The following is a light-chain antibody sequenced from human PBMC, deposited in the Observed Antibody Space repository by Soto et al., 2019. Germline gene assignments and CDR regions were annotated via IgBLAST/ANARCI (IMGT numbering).Light chain of an antibody. CDR2: GAS. J-gene: IGKJ1*01. Sequence: EIVLTQSPGTLSLSPGERATLSCRASQSVSSNYLAWYQQKPGQAHRLLIYGASTRATGIPDRFSGSGSGADFPLTISRLEPEDFAVYYCQQYPNSPRTFVQGPKVEIK. CDR3: QQYPNSPRT. V-gene: IGKV3-20*01. CDR1: QSVSSNY.